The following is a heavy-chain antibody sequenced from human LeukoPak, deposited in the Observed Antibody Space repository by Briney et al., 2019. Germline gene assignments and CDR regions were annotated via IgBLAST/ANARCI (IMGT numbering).Heavy chain of an antibody. D-gene: IGHD1-7*01. CDR2: IYINGDT. J-gene: IGHJ5*02. V-gene: IGHV4-4*09. CDR3: ARTARTFPS. Sequence: SETLSLTCSVSGDTITSFYWSWIRQAPGKGLECIGFIYINGDTSYNPSLKGRATLSLDTSRNQFSLRLTSVTAADTAVYYCARTARTFPSWGPGILVTVSS. CDR1: GDTITSFY.